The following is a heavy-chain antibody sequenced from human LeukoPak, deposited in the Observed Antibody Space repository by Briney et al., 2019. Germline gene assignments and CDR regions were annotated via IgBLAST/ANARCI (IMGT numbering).Heavy chain of an antibody. V-gene: IGHV4-39*01. CDR2: IYYSGST. D-gene: IGHD2-2*01. Sequence: SSETLSLTCTVSGGSISSSSYYWGWIRQPPGKGLEWIGSIYYSGSTYYNPSLKRRVTISVDTSKNQFSLKLSSVTAADTAVYYCARQRRYCSSTSCYAFDYWGQGTLVTVSS. J-gene: IGHJ4*02. CDR3: ARQRRYCSSTSCYAFDY. CDR1: GGSISSSSYY.